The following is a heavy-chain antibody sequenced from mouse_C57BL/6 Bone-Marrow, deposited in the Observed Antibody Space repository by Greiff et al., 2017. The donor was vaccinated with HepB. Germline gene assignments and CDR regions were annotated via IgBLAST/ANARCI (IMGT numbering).Heavy chain of an antibody. V-gene: IGHV1-47*01. D-gene: IGHD2-1*01. CDR3: EDGNYVLYYFDY. CDR1: GYTFTTYP. Sequence: QVQLKESGAELVKPGASVKMSCKASGYTFTTYPIEWMKQNHGKSLEWIGNFHPYNDDTKYNEKFKGKATLTVEKSSSTVYLELSRLTSDDSAVYYCEDGNYVLYYFDYWGQGTTLTVSS. J-gene: IGHJ2*01. CDR2: FHPYNDDT.